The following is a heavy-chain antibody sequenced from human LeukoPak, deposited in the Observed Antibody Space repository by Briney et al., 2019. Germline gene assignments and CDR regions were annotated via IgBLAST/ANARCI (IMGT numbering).Heavy chain of an antibody. V-gene: IGHV3-7*03. CDR2: INSDGSEG. CDR3: ARSSYSSSSSV. D-gene: IGHD6-6*01. J-gene: IGHJ3*01. Sequence: GGSLRLSCAVSGFTFSGFWMSWSRQAPGKGLEWVASINSDGSEGHYADVVKGRFIISRDNAKNSLYLQINSLRAEDAAVYYCARSSYSSSSSVWGQGTMVTVSS. CDR1: GFTFSGFW.